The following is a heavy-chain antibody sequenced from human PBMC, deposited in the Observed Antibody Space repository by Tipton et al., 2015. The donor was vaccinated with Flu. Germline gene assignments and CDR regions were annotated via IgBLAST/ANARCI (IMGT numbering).Heavy chain of an antibody. CDR1: GGSFSTHY. CDR2: ITHVGNT. Sequence: TLSLTCDVYGGSFSTHYWSWIRQAPGKGLEWIGEITHVGNTNYNPSLKSRVTILIDSSKNQFSLKVTSVTAADTAVYYCARDACVTSWSSECGMDVWGQGTTVTV. CDR3: ARDACVTSWSSECGMDV. D-gene: IGHD2-2*01. V-gene: IGHV4-34*01. J-gene: IGHJ6*02.